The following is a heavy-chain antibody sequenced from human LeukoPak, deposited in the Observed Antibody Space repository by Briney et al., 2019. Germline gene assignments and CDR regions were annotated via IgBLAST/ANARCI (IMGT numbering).Heavy chain of an antibody. J-gene: IGHJ5*02. V-gene: IGHV3-23*01. CDR1: GWTFSHYA. CDR3: ASHLGGSSPSGRWFDP. CDR2: IHYSGGNT. Sequence: GVSVSLPRAASGWTFSHYAMLWVRQAPGKGLAGVTSIHYSGGNTSHAEPLKGRLTISRDNSKHTLYLQMNSLRAEDTAVYYCASHLGGSSPSGRWFDPWGQGTLVTVSS. D-gene: IGHD6-13*01.